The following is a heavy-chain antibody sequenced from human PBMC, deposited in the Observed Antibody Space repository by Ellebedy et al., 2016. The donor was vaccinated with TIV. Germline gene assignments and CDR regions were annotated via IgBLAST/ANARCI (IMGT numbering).Heavy chain of an antibody. J-gene: IGHJ4*02. CDR3: ARDLGGAAAS. V-gene: IGHV1-69*04. CDR2: IISILGIA. Sequence: AASVKVSCKASGGTFSRYAISWVRQAPGQGLEWMGRIISILGIANSAQKFQDRVTITADKSTSTAYMDLSSLRAEDTAVYYCARDLGGAAASWGQGTLVTVSS. CDR1: GGTFSRYA. D-gene: IGHD6-13*01.